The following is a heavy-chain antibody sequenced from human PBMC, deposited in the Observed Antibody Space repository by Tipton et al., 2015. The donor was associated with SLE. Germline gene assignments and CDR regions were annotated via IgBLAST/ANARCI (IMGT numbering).Heavy chain of an antibody. CDR2: ISGSGGST. D-gene: IGHD3-22*01. J-gene: IGHJ3*02. V-gene: IGHV3-23*01. CDR1: GFTFSSYA. Sequence: SLRLSCAASGFTFSSYAMSWVRQAPGKGLEWVSGISGSGGSTYYADSVKGRFTISRDNSKNTLYLQMSSLRAEDTAVYYCAKANRYYYDSSGYPIDIWGQGTMVTVSS. CDR3: AKANRYYYDSSGYPIDI.